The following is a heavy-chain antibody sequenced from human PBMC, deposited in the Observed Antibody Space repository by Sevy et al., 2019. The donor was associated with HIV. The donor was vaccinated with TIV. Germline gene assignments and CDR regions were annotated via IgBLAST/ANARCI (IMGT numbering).Heavy chain of an antibody. CDR1: GFTFTSYA. V-gene: IGHV3-30-3*01. J-gene: IGHJ6*02. CDR2: ISYDGSNK. CDR3: AREGEESMDV. Sequence: GGSLRLSCAASGFTFTSYAMHWVRQAPGKGLEWVAVISYDGSNKYYADSVKGRFTISRDNSKNTLYLQMNSLRAEDTAVYYCAREGEESMDVWGQGTTVTVSS.